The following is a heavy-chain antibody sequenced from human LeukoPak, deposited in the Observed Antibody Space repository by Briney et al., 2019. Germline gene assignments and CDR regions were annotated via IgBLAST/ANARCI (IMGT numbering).Heavy chain of an antibody. J-gene: IGHJ4*02. CDR1: GFTFSSYG. CDR3: ANGGNDYGDYSLDC. Sequence: QPGGSLRLSCAASGFTFSSYGMHWVRQAPGKGLEWVAVIWYDGSNKYYADSVKGRFTISRDNSKNTLYLQMNSLRAEDTAVYYCANGGNDYGDYSLDCWGQGTLVTVSS. CDR2: IWYDGSNK. V-gene: IGHV3-33*06. D-gene: IGHD4-17*01.